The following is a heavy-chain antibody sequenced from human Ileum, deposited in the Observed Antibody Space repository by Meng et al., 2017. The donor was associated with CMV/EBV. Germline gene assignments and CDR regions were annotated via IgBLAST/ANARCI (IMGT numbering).Heavy chain of an antibody. Sequence: GESLKISCAASGFTFSTYAMNWVRQAPGKGLEWVSAISGSGGTTYYADSLKGHFTVSRDNSKNTRYLQMNSLRAEDTAIYYCAQSGSGWSPAYWGQGTLVTVSS. V-gene: IGHV3-23*01. CDR1: GFTFSTYA. J-gene: IGHJ4*02. D-gene: IGHD6-19*01. CDR3: AQSGSGWSPAY. CDR2: ISGSGGTT.